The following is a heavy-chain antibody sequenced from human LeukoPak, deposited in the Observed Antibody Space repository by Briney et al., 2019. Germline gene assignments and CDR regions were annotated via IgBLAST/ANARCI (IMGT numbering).Heavy chain of an antibody. CDR2: IYSSGST. V-gene: IGHV4-59*01. CDR1: GGSISGYY. D-gene: IGHD6-13*01. J-gene: IGHJ4*02. Sequence: SETLSLTCTVSGGSISGYYWSWLRQPPGKGLEWVGYIYSSGSTNYNPSLKSRVTISGDTSKNQFSLKLISVTAADTAVYYCARDRLAAAGYYFDYWGQGTLVTVSS. CDR3: ARDRLAAAGYYFDY.